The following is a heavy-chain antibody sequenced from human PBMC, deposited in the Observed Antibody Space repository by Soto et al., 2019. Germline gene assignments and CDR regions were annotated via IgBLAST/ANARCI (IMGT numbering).Heavy chain of an antibody. CDR2: IYHSGST. CDR3: ARVYSGSYPWYFDY. V-gene: IGHV4-4*02. Sequence: KASETLSLTCAVSGGSISSSNWWSWVRQPPGKGLEWIGEIYHSGSTNYNPSLKSRVTISVDKSKNQFSLKLSSVTAADTAVYYCARVYSGSYPWYFDYWGQGTLVTVSS. J-gene: IGHJ4*02. D-gene: IGHD1-26*01. CDR1: GGSISSSNW.